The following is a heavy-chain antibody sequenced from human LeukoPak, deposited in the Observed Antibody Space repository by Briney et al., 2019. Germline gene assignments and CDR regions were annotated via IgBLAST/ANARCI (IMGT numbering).Heavy chain of an antibody. V-gene: IGHV4-59*01. Sequence: SETLSLTCTVSGGSISSYYWSRIRQPPGKGLEWIGYIYYSGSTNYNPSLKSRVTISVDTSKNQFSLKLSSVTAADTAVYYCARHKLAVAVIDYWGQGTLVTVSS. CDR1: GGSISSYY. CDR3: ARHKLAVAVIDY. D-gene: IGHD6-19*01. CDR2: IYYSGST. J-gene: IGHJ4*02.